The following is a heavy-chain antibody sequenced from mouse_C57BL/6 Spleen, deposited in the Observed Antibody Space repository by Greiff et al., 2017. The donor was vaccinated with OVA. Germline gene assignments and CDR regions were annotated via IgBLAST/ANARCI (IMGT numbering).Heavy chain of an antibody. CDR1: GFTFSSYG. V-gene: IGHV5-6*02. D-gene: IGHD2-1*01. Sequence: EVMLVESGGDLVKPGGSLKLSCAASGFTFSSYGMSWVRQTPDKRLEWVATISSGGSYTYYPDSVKGRFTISRDNAKNTLYLQMSSLKSEDTAMYYCARRGNYAYFDYWGQGTTLTVSS. J-gene: IGHJ2*01. CDR2: ISSGGSYT. CDR3: ARRGNYAYFDY.